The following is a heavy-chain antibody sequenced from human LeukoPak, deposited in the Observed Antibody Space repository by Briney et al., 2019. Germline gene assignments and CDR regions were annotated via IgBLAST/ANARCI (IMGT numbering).Heavy chain of an antibody. CDR2: ISGSGGST. D-gene: IGHD6-19*01. CDR1: GFSFSSYA. V-gene: IGHV3-23*01. CDR3: AKDGLWLVPFDY. Sequence: GGSLRLSCAASGFSFSSYAMSWVRQAPGKVLEWVSAISGSGGSTYYADSVKGRFTISRDNSKNTLYLQMNSLRAEDTAVYYCAKDGLWLVPFDYWGQGTLVTVSS. J-gene: IGHJ4*02.